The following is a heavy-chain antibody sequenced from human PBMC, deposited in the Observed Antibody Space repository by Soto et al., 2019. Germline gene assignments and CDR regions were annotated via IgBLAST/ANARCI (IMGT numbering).Heavy chain of an antibody. CDR1: GGSISSYY. J-gene: IGHJ4*02. CDR3: ARRYSSSFDF. V-gene: IGHV4-59*08. CDR2: IYYSGST. D-gene: IGHD6-13*01. Sequence: QVQLQESGPGLVKPSETLSLTCTVSGGSISSYYWSWIRQPPGKGLEWIGYIYYSGSTNYNPSLTSRVTISVDTSKNQFSLKLISVTAADTAVYYCARRYSSSFDFWGQGTLVTVSS.